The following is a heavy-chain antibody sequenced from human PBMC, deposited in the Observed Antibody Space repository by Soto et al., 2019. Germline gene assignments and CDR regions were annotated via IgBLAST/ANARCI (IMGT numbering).Heavy chain of an antibody. D-gene: IGHD4-17*01. V-gene: IGHV3-48*03. CDR1: GFTFSSYE. J-gene: IGHJ4*02. CDR2: ISSSGSTI. CDR3: ARADEDYGDYVLDY. Sequence: PGGSLRLSCAASGFTFSSYEMNWVRQAPGKGLEWVSYISSSGSTIYYADSVKGRFTISRDNAKNSLYLQMNSLRAEDTAVYYCARADEDYGDYVLDYWGQGTLVTVSS.